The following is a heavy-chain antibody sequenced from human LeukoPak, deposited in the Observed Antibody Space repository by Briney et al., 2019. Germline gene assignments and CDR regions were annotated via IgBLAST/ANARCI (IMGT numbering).Heavy chain of an antibody. V-gene: IGHV1-69*13. CDR2: IIPIFGTT. Sequence: GASVKVSCKASGVTFSSYAINWVRQAPGQGLEWMGGIIPIFGTTNYAQKFQGRVTITADESTSTAYMELSSLRSDDTAIYYCVRDIQWRFDPWGQGTLVTVSS. CDR1: GVTFSSYA. CDR3: VRDIQWRFDP. J-gene: IGHJ5*02. D-gene: IGHD2-21*01.